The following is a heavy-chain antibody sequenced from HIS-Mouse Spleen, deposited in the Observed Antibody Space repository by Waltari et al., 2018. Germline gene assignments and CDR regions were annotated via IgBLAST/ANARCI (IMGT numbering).Heavy chain of an antibody. V-gene: IGHV4-39*07. Sequence: QLQLQESGPGLVKPSETLSLTCTVPGCSISSSSYHWGWIGQPPGTGLEWIGSIYYSGSTYYNPSLKSRVTISVDTSKNQFSLKLSSVTAADTAVYYCAREIPYSSSWYDWYFDLWGRGTLVTVSS. J-gene: IGHJ2*01. CDR2: IYYSGST. CDR1: GCSISSSSYH. CDR3: AREIPYSSSWYDWYFDL. D-gene: IGHD6-13*01.